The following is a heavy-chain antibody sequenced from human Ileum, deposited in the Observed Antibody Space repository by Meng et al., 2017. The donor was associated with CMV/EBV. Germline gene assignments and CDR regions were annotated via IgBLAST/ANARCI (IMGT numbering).Heavy chain of an antibody. CDR2: IYTSGST. Sequence: VQLQESGPGLVKPSETLSLTCTVSGGSSSSDYWSWIRQPAGKGLQWVGRIYTSGSTNYNPSLKSRVTMSVDTSKNQFSLNLSSVTAADTAVYYCARESQQLYRTLDYWGQGTLVTASS. V-gene: IGHV4-4*07. D-gene: IGHD3-16*02. CDR3: ARESQQLYRTLDY. CDR1: GGSSSSDY. J-gene: IGHJ4*02.